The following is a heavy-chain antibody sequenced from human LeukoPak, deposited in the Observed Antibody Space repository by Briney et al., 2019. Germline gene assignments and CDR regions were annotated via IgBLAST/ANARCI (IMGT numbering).Heavy chain of an antibody. CDR3: ARSGYCSSTSCYRSYYYYYMDV. Sequence: GASVKVSCKASGDTFSSYTISWVRQAPGQGLEWMGRIIPILGIANYAQKFQGRVTITADKSTSTAYMELSSLRSEDTAVYYCARSGYCSSTSCYRSYYYYYMDVWGKGTTVTVSS. D-gene: IGHD2-2*01. V-gene: IGHV1-69*02. CDR2: IIPILGIA. CDR1: GDTFSSYT. J-gene: IGHJ6*03.